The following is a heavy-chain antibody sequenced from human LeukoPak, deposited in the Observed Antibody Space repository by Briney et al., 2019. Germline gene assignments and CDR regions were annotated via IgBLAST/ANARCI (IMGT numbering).Heavy chain of an antibody. CDR2: INSDGSST. Sequence: GGSLRLSCAASGFTFSSYWMHWVRHAPGKGLVWVSRINSDGSSTSYADSVKGRFTISRDNAKNTLYLQMNSLRAEDTAVYYCARDPAPLAVAGNYFDYWGQGTLVTVSS. D-gene: IGHD6-19*01. CDR1: GFTFSSYW. CDR3: ARDPAPLAVAGNYFDY. V-gene: IGHV3-74*01. J-gene: IGHJ4*02.